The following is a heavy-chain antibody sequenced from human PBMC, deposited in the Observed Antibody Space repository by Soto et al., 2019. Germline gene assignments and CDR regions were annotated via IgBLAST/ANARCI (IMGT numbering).Heavy chain of an antibody. V-gene: IGHV4-31*03. CDR3: AREVDVLTGRYFDY. D-gene: IGHD3-9*01. J-gene: IGHJ4*02. CDR2: IYYSGST. Sequence: PSETLSLTCTVSGDSISSGSYFWSWIRQYPGKGLEWIGYIYYSGSTYYNPSLVSRVAISVDTSKNHFSLKLRSLTAADTAVYYCAREVDVLTGRYFDYWGQGTLVTVS. CDR1: GDSISSGSYF.